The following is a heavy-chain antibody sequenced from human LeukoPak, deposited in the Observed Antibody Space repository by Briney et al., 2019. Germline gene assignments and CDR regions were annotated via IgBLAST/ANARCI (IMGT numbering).Heavy chain of an antibody. Sequence: SETLSLTCAVYGGSFSGYYWGWIRQPPGKGLEWIGEINHSGSTNYNPSLKSRVTISVDTSKNQFSLKLSSVTAADTAVYYCARGSVVGYFVVVTPYYFDYWGQGTLVTVSS. CDR1: GGSFSGYY. CDR3: ARGSVVGYFVVVTPYYFDY. CDR2: INHSGST. D-gene: IGHD2-21*02. J-gene: IGHJ4*02. V-gene: IGHV4-34*01.